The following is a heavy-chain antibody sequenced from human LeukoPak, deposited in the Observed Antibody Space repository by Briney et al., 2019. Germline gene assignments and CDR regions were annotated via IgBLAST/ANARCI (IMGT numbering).Heavy chain of an antibody. D-gene: IGHD5-18*01. J-gene: IGHJ4*02. CDR3: ARGRSYGFDFDS. CDR1: GVSINTCCYY. V-gene: IGHV4-61*01. CDR2: KYYSGST. Sequence: TPSETLSLTCDVSGVSINTCCYYWTWIRQPPGKGLEWIGYKYYSGSTRYNSSLRSRLTISLDSSKNQFSLRLPSVTAADTAVYYCARGRSYGFDFDSWGPGTLVIVSS.